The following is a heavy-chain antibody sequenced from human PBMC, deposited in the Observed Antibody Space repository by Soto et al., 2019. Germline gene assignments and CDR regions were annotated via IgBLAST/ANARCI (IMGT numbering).Heavy chain of an antibody. CDR1: GYTFTSYG. Sequence: GASVKVSCKASGYTFTSYGISWVRQAPGQGLEWMGWISAYNGNTNYAQKLQGRVTMTTDTSTSTVYMELRSLRSDDTAVYYCARDDRLTENQGFDYWGQGTLVTVSS. J-gene: IGHJ4*02. D-gene: IGHD2-2*01. CDR2: ISAYNGNT. V-gene: IGHV1-18*01. CDR3: ARDDRLTENQGFDY.